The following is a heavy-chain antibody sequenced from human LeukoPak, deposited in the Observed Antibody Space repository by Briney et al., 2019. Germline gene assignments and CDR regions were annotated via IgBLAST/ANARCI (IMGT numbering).Heavy chain of an antibody. CDR1: GFTFSSYG. Sequence: GGSLRLSCAASGFTFSSYGMHWVRQAPGKGLEWVAFIRYDGSNKYYADSVKGRFTISRDNSKNTLYLQMNSLRAEDTAVYYCAKDRGIAARPRGYYFDYWGQGTLVTVSS. J-gene: IGHJ4*02. D-gene: IGHD6-6*01. V-gene: IGHV3-30*02. CDR2: IRYDGSNK. CDR3: AKDRGIAARPRGYYFDY.